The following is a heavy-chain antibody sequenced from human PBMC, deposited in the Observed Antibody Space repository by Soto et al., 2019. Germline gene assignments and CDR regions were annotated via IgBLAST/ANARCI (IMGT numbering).Heavy chain of an antibody. CDR1: GFTFTSSA. Sequence: ASVKVSCKASGFTFTSSAVQWVRQARGQRLEWVGWIVVGSGNTNYAQKFQERVTITRDMSTSTAYMELSSLRSEDTAVYYCAACHYSNYEGSYYFDYWGQGTLVTVSS. V-gene: IGHV1-58*01. J-gene: IGHJ4*02. CDR2: IVVGSGNT. D-gene: IGHD4-4*01. CDR3: AACHYSNYEGSYYFDY.